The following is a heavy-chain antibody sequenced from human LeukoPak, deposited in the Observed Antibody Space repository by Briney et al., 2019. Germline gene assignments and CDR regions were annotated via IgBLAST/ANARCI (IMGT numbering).Heavy chain of an antibody. V-gene: IGHV3-21*01. CDR3: ARPRDYYDSSGRGGLDY. CDR2: ISSSSSYI. Sequence: GGSLRLSCAASGFTFSSYSMNWVRQAPGKGLEWVSSISSSSSYIYYADSVKGRFTISRDNAKNSLYLQMNSLRAEDTAVYYCARPRDYYDSSGRGGLDYWGQGTLVTVSS. CDR1: GFTFSSYS. J-gene: IGHJ4*02. D-gene: IGHD3-22*01.